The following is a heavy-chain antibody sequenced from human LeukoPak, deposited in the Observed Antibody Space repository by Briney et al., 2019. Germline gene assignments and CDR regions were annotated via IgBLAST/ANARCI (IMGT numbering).Heavy chain of an antibody. CDR2: IVVGSGNT. CDR3: AALSIAAHPYDY. V-gene: IGHV1-58*01. D-gene: IGHD6-6*01. CDR1: GFTFTSSA. Sequence: SVKVSCKASGFTFTSSAVQWVRQARGQRLEWIGWIVVGSGNTNYAQKFQERVTTTRDMSTSTAYMELSSLRSEDTAVYYCAALSIAAHPYDYWGQGTLVTVSS. J-gene: IGHJ4*02.